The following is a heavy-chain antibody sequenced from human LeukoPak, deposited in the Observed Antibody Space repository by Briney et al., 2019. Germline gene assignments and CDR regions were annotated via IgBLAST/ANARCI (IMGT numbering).Heavy chain of an antibody. Sequence: SQTLSLTCAVSGGSISSGGYSWSWIRQPPGKGLEWIGYIHHSGSTYYNPSLKSRVTISVDRSKNQFSLKLSSVTAADTAVYYCARVSTLNRYFDYWGQGTLVTVSS. CDR3: ARVSTLNRYFDY. CDR2: IHHSGST. CDR1: GGSISSGGYS. J-gene: IGHJ4*02. V-gene: IGHV4-30-2*01. D-gene: IGHD1-14*01.